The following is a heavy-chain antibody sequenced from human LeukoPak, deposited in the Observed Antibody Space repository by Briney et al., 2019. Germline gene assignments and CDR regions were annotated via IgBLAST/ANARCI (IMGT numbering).Heavy chain of an antibody. Sequence: GGSLRLSCAASGFTFDDYAMHWVRQAPGKGLEWVSLISWDGGSTYYTDSVQGRFTISRDNSENSLYLQMNSLRAEDTAVYYCARVRSSSWTKGTVDYWGQGTLVTVSS. J-gene: IGHJ4*02. D-gene: IGHD6-13*01. CDR3: ARVRSSSWTKGTVDY. CDR1: GFTFDDYA. V-gene: IGHV3-43D*03. CDR2: ISWDGGST.